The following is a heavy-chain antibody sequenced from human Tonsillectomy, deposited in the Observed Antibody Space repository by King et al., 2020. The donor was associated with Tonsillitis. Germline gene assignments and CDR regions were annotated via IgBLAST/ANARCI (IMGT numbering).Heavy chain of an antibody. V-gene: IGHV3-30*04. CDR2: ISHDGSNK. CDR3: AGDAGGYCSGTRCLSWFDP. CDR1: RFTFTTYT. Sequence: QVQLVESGGGVVQPGRSLRLSCAASRFTFTTYTLHWVRQAPGKGLEWVAVISHDGSNKYYADSVQGRFTISRDNSNNTLYLQMNSLRAEDTAVYYCAGDAGGYCSGTRCLSWFDPWGQGTLVTVSS. D-gene: IGHD2-2*03. J-gene: IGHJ5*02.